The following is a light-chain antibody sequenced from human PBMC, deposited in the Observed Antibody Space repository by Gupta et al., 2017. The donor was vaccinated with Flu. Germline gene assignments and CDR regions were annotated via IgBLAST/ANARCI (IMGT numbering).Light chain of an antibody. V-gene: IGKV3D-7*01. CDR3: QRYDKLPPWT. Sequence: PGERVTLACRASQSVSSSYLTWYQQKPGQAPRLLIYGASTRDTSIPARFSGSGNGTDSTLTISSRQQEPFAVYYCQRYDKLPPWTFGQGTKVEIK. CDR2: GAS. J-gene: IGKJ1*01. CDR1: QSVSSSY.